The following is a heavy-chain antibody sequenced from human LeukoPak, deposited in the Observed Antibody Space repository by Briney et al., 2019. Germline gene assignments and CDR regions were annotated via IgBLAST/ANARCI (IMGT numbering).Heavy chain of an antibody. CDR1: GVSLNSYY. CDR2: VYHSGSA. Sequence: PSETLSLTCTVSGVSLNSYYWGWIRQPPGKGLEWIGNVYHSGSAIYNPSLESRVTISVDRSKNQFSLNLSSVTAADTAVYYCARRGYYGSGAYDTWGQGTMFIVSS. CDR3: ARRGYYGSGAYDT. V-gene: IGHV4-59*08. J-gene: IGHJ3*01. D-gene: IGHD3-10*01.